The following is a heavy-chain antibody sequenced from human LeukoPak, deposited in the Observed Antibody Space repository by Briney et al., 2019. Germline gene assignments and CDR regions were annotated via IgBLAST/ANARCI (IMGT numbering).Heavy chain of an antibody. Sequence: ASVKVSFKASGYTLTSYYMHWVRQAPGQGLEWMGIINPSGGSTSYAQKFQGRVTMTRDTSTSTVYMELNSLRSEDTAVYYCARPQYPYYYDSSGPYDAFDIWGQGTMVTVSS. J-gene: IGHJ3*02. CDR2: INPSGGST. V-gene: IGHV1-46*01. CDR1: GYTLTSYY. CDR3: ARPQYPYYYDSSGPYDAFDI. D-gene: IGHD3-22*01.